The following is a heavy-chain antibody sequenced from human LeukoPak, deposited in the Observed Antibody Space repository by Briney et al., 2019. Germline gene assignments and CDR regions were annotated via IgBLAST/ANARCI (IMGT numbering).Heavy chain of an antibody. CDR1: GFTFSSYS. J-gene: IGHJ6*03. V-gene: IGHV3-48*01. CDR2: ISSSSSTI. CDR3: ARDPYSGSYGPYYYYYMDV. D-gene: IGHD1-26*01. Sequence: GGSLRLSCAASGFTFSSYSMNWVRQAPGKGLEWVSYISSSSSTIYYADSVKGRFTISRDNAKNSLYLQMDSLRVEDTAVSYCARDPYSGSYGPYYYYYMDVWGKGTTVTISS.